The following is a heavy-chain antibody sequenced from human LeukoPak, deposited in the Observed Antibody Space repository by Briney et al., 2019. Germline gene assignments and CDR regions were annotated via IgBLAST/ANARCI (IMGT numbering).Heavy chain of an antibody. V-gene: IGHV3-74*01. CDR2: ISFDGSDA. CDR1: GFTFSGFW. J-gene: IGHJ4*02. D-gene: IGHD1-26*01. CDR3: ARDRIVGVTGRYFDY. Sequence: GGSLRLSCAASGFTFSGFWMHWVRQAPGKGLVWVSCISFDGSDATYADSVKGRFTISRDNAKNSLYLQMNSLRAEDTAVYYCARDRIVGVTGRYFDYWGQGNLVTVSS.